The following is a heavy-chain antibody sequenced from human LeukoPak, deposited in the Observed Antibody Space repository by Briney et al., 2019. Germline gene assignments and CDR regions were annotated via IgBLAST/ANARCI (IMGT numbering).Heavy chain of an antibody. CDR2: ISSSGGST. D-gene: IGHD4-17*01. V-gene: IGHV3-23*01. CDR3: AKPYGDYSWQGVQFFDY. Sequence: PGGSLRLSCAASGFTFSSYSMNWVRQAPGKGLEWVSAISSSGGSTYYADSVKGRFTISRDNSKNTLYLQMNSLRAEDTAVYYCAKPYGDYSWQGVQFFDYWGQGTLVTVSS. J-gene: IGHJ4*02. CDR1: GFTFSSYS.